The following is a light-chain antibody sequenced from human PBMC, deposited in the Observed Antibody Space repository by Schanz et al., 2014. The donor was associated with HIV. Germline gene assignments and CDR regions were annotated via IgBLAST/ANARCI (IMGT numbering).Light chain of an antibody. CDR2: DVT. Sequence: QSVLTQPAFVSGSPGQSITISCTGTNSDIGGFNFVSWYRQHPGKAPNLMIYDVTHRPSGISTRFSGLKSGNTASLTISGLQAEDEADYYCSSYTSSSTLEFGGGTKVTVL. CDR3: SSYTSSSTLE. J-gene: IGLJ2*01. V-gene: IGLV2-14*01. CDR1: NSDIGGFNF.